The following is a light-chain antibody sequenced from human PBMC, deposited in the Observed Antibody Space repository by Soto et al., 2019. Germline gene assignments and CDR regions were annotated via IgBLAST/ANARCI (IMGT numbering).Light chain of an antibody. CDR2: GTS. CDR1: QTINTEF. Sequence: EIVLTQSPGTLSLSPGERATFSCRTSQTINTEFLAWYQQRPGLAPRLLIHGTSNRATGIPDRFSGRGSGTDFILAIGALKPADFAVYYCQRYGSSPLYAFGKGTELEI. J-gene: IGKJ2*01. V-gene: IGKV3-20*01. CDR3: QRYGSSPLYA.